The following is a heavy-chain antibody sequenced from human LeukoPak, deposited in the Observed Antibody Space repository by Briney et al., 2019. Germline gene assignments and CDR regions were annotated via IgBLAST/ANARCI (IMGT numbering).Heavy chain of an antibody. Sequence: SGGSLRLSCAASGFTFSSYAMSWVRQAPGKGLEWVSAISGSGGSTYYADSVKGRFTISRDNSKNTLYLQMNSLRAGDTAVYYCAKALAWILPFNYWGQGTLVTVSS. J-gene: IGHJ4*02. CDR1: GFTFSSYA. CDR2: ISGSGGST. V-gene: IGHV3-23*01. D-gene: IGHD5-18*01. CDR3: AKALAWILPFNY.